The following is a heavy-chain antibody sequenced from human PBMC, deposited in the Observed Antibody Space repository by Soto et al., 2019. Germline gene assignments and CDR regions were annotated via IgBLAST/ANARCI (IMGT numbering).Heavy chain of an antibody. CDR2: ISKSDSII. CDR3: ARDGDYYASSGYFLRDAFDI. D-gene: IGHD3-22*01. V-gene: IGHV3-11*01. Sequence: QVQLVESGGGLVKPGGSLRLSCAASGFTFSDYYMSWIRQAPGKGLEWVSYISKSDSIIHYADSVKGRFTISRDNAKSSLYLQMNSLRAEDPAVYYCARDGDYYASSGYFLRDAFDIWGLGTMVTVSS. CDR1: GFTFSDYY. J-gene: IGHJ3*02.